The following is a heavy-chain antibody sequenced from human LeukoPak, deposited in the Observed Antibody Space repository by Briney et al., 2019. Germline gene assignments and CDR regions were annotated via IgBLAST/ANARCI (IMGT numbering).Heavy chain of an antibody. Sequence: SETLSLTCTVSGGSISSYYWGWIRQPPGKGLEWIGSIYYSGSTYYNPSLKSRVTISVDTSKNQFSLKLSSVTAADTAVYYCARDLPITMVRGVTSTGYFDYWGQGTLVTVSS. CDR2: IYYSGST. CDR3: ARDLPITMVRGVTSTGYFDY. J-gene: IGHJ4*02. D-gene: IGHD3-10*01. V-gene: IGHV4-39*07. CDR1: GGSISSYY.